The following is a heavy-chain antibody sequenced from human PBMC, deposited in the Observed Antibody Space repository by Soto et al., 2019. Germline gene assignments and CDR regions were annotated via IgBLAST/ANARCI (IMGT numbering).Heavy chain of an antibody. CDR2: IVVGSGNT. CDR3: AADKGYSSSWYAVPTYYYYYGMDV. D-gene: IGHD6-13*01. V-gene: IGHV1-58*01. J-gene: IGHJ6*02. Sequence: SVKVSCKASGFTFTSSAVQWVRQARGQRLEWIGWIVVGSGNTNYAQKFQERVTITRDMSTSTAYMELSSLRSEDTAVYYCAADKGYSSSWYAVPTYYYYYGMDVWGQGTTVTVSS. CDR1: GFTFTSSA.